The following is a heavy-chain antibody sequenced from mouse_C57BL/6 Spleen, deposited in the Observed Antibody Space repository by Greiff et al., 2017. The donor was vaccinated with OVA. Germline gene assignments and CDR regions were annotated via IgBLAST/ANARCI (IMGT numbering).Heavy chain of an antibody. CDR3: ARGWAYDSNYEAY. J-gene: IGHJ3*01. CDR1: GYTFTSYW. CDR2: IYPSDSET. V-gene: IGHV1-61*01. Sequence: QVQLQQPGAELVRPGSSVKLSCKASGYTFTSYWMDWVKQRPGQGLEWIGNIYPSDSETHYNQKFKDKATLTVDKSSSTAYMQLSSLTSEDSAVYYGARGWAYDSNYEAYWGQGTLVTVSA. D-gene: IGHD2-5*01.